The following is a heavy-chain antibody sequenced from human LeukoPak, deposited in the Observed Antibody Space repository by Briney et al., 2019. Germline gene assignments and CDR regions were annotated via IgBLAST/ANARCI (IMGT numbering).Heavy chain of an antibody. CDR1: GYTFTVNY. D-gene: IGHD2-21*02. CDR2: INPNSGGT. Sequence: ASVKVSCKASGYTFTVNYIHWVRQAPGQGLEWMGWINPNSGGTNYAQKFQGRVTMTRDTSISTAYMELSSLRSDDTAVYYCTRGVVVTGLDYWDQGTQVTVSS. J-gene: IGHJ4*02. CDR3: TRGVVVTGLDY. V-gene: IGHV1-2*02.